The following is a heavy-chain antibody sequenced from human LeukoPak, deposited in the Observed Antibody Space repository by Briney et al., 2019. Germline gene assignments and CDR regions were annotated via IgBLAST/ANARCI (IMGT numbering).Heavy chain of an antibody. CDR1: GFTFSSYA. V-gene: IGHV3-23*01. CDR3: AKADRITIFGVAHN. Sequence: GGSLRLSCAASGFTFSSYAMSWVRQARGKRLEWVSAISGSGGSTYYADSVKGRFTISRDNSKNTLYLQMNSLRAEDTAVYYCAKADRITIFGVAHNWGQGTLVTVSS. J-gene: IGHJ4*02. D-gene: IGHD3-3*01. CDR2: ISGSGGST.